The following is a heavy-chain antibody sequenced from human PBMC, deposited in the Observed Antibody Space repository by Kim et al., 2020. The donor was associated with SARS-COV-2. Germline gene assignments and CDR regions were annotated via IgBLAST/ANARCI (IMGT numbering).Heavy chain of an antibody. V-gene: IGHV4-59*01. CDR2: IYYSGST. CDR1: GGSISSYY. CDR3: ARERRITIFGVVITHFDY. Sequence: SETLSLTCTVSGGSISSYYWSWIRQPPGKGLEWIGYIYYSGSTNYNPSLKSRVTISVDTSKNQFSLKLSSVTAADTAVYYCARERRITIFGVVITHFDYWGQGTLVTVSS. J-gene: IGHJ4*02. D-gene: IGHD3-3*01.